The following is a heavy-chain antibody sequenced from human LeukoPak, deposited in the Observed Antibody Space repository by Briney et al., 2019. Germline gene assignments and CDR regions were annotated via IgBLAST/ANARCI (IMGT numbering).Heavy chain of an antibody. D-gene: IGHD3-10*01. J-gene: IGHJ4*02. CDR2: ISAYNGNT. CDR3: ARDLQLGVRGVIITAGGDFDY. CDR1: GYTFTSYG. Sequence: ASVKVSCKASGYTFTSYGISWVRQAPGQGLEWMGWISAYNGNTNYAQKLQGRVTMTTDTSTSTAYMELRSLRSDDTAVHYCARDLQLGVRGVIITAGGDFDYWGQGTLVTVSS. V-gene: IGHV1-18*04.